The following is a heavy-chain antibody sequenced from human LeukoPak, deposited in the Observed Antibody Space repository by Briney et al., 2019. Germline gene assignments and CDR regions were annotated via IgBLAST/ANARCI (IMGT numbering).Heavy chain of an antibody. D-gene: IGHD3-9*01. Sequence: GESLKISCKGSGYSFTSYWIAWVRQMPGKGLEWMGIIYPTDSDTRYSPSFQGQVTISADKSFSTAYLQWSSLKASDTAMYYCARHSDWRFDYWGQGTLVTVSS. V-gene: IGHV5-51*01. CDR1: GYSFTSYW. J-gene: IGHJ4*02. CDR3: ARHSDWRFDY. CDR2: IYPTDSDT.